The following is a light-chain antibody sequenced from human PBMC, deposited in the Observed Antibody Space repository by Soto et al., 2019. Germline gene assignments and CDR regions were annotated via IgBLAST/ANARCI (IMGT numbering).Light chain of an antibody. Sequence: ALTQPASVSGSPGQSITIFCTGTSSDVGSYNVVSWYQQHPGKAPQLMIYAVSKRPSGVTNRFSGSKSGNTASLTISGLQAEDEADYYCCSYARSSPLLGFFGTGTQVTGL. CDR3: CSYARSSPLLGF. V-gene: IGLV2-23*02. CDR1: SSDVGSYNV. J-gene: IGLJ1*01. CDR2: AVS.